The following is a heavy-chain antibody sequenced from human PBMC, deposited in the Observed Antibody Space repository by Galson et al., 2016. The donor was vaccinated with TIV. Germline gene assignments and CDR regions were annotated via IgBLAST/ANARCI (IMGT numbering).Heavy chain of an antibody. J-gene: IGHJ4*02. CDR1: GGTLSNDP. Sequence: SVKVSCKASGGTLSNDPITWVRQAPGQGLEWMGEIIPIAGISDNSQKFQGRVSITADVSTNTVYMELNSLRSEDTAVFYCARLTPCGGDCYYFDRWGQGTLVTVSS. V-gene: IGHV1-69*10. CDR2: IIPIAGIS. D-gene: IGHD2-21*02. CDR3: ARLTPCGGDCYYFDR.